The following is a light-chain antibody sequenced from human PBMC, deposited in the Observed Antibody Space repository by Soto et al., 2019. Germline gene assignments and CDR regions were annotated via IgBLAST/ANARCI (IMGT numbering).Light chain of an antibody. CDR2: DVS. J-gene: IGLJ1*01. Sequence: QSALTHPASVSGSPGQSITISCTGTSSDVGGYNYVSWYQHHPGKAPKLMIYDVSNRPSGVSNRFSGSKSGNTASLTISGLQAEDEADYYCSSYTSSSTLYVFGTGTKLTVL. V-gene: IGLV2-14*03. CDR3: SSYTSSSTLYV. CDR1: SSDVGGYNY.